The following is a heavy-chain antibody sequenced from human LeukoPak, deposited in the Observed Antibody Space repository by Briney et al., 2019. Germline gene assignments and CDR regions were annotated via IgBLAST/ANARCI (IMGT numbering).Heavy chain of an antibody. J-gene: IGHJ4*02. Sequence: SETLSLTCAVSGVSFDDYYWAWVRQTPGKGLEWIGEINHSGYTNDSPSLKSRVTLSIDTSRKQFSLNLRSVTVADAGTYYCTRMTTGHDYWGQGTLVTVSS. V-gene: IGHV4-34*01. CDR1: GVSFDDYY. CDR2: INHSGYT. CDR3: TRMTTGHDY. D-gene: IGHD4-17*01.